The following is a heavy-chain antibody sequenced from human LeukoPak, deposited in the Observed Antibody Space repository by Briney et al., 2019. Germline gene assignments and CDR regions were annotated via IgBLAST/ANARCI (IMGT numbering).Heavy chain of an antibody. CDR1: GDSIRRSTHY. Sequence: SETLSLTCAVSGDSIRRSTHYGGWIRQSPEKGLEWIGTIYDSGATYYNPSFQSRVTISVDRSKNQFSLNFSSVTAADTAVYYCARVDRGRESLPFDYWGQGTLVTVSS. J-gene: IGHJ4*02. CDR3: ARVDRGRESLPFDY. V-gene: IGHV4-39*07. D-gene: IGHD1-26*01. CDR2: IYDSGAT.